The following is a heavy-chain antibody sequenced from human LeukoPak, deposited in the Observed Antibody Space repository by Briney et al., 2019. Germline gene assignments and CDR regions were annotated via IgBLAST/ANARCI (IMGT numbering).Heavy chain of an antibody. CDR1: GFTFSSYS. CDR3: ARWGVVAATSPCDY. J-gene: IGHJ4*02. Sequence: GGSLRLSCAASGFTFSSYSMNWVRQAPGKGLEWVSSISSSSSYIYYADSVKGRFTISRDNAKNSLYLQMNSLRAEDTAVYYCARWGVVAATSPCDYWGQGTLVTVSS. CDR2: ISSSSSYI. D-gene: IGHD2-15*01. V-gene: IGHV3-21*04.